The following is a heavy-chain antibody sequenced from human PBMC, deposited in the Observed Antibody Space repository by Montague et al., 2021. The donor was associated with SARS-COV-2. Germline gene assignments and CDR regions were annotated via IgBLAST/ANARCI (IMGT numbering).Heavy chain of an antibody. D-gene: IGHD3-3*01. CDR2: IYSGVSST. V-gene: IGHV3-23*03. CDR3: AKGGYSPLTIFGVVRSHYYFDY. CDR1: GFTLISYA. Sequence: SRRLSCAASGFTLISYAMSWVRQAPGKGLEWVSVIYSGVSSTYYADSVKGRFTISRDNSKNTLYLQMNSLRAEDTAVYYCAKGGYSPLTIFGVVRSHYYFDYWGQGTLVTVSS. J-gene: IGHJ4*02.